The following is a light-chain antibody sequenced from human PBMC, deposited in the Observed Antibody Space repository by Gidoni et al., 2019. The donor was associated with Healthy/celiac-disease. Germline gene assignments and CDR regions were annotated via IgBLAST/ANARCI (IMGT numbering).Light chain of an antibody. CDR3: QSYDSSLSGSVV. CDR1: SSNIGAGYD. CDR2: GNS. J-gene: IGLJ2*01. V-gene: IGLV1-40*01. Sequence: QSVLTQPPSVSGAPGQRVTISCTGSSSNIGAGYDVQWYQQLPGTAPKLLIDGNSNRPSGVPDRFSGSKSGTSASLAITGLQAEDEADYYCQSYDSSLSGSVVFGGGTKLTVL.